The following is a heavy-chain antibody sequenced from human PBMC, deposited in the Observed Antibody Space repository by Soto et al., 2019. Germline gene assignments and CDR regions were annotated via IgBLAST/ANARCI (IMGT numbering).Heavy chain of an antibody. J-gene: IGHJ3*02. CDR2: MYPDDSDI. CDR3: ATAYVYDFENSNYYRDAFDI. D-gene: IGHD3-22*01. Sequence: GESRKISCKASVYSFSFYWIGWVRQMPGKGLEWMAIMYPDDSDIRYSPSFEAHVTISADKSTSTAFLQWSSLKASDTAMYYCATAYVYDFENSNYYRDAFDIWGQGTLVTVSS. V-gene: IGHV5-51*01. CDR1: VYSFSFYW.